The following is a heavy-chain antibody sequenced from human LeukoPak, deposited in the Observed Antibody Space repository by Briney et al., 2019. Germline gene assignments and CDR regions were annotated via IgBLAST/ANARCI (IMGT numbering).Heavy chain of an antibody. Sequence: GGSLSLFRAASGFTVSRNFISWVRQAPGKGLEWVSVIYRGGSTYYADSVKGRFTISRDNSKNTVYLQMNSLRAEDTAVYYCARGSMYHDFWIGYSTGFDFSGAETLVTVPS. D-gene: IGHD3-3*01. J-gene: IGHJ4*02. CDR1: GFTVSRNF. CDR3: ARGSMYHDFWIGYSTGFDF. CDR2: IYRGGST. V-gene: IGHV3-53*01.